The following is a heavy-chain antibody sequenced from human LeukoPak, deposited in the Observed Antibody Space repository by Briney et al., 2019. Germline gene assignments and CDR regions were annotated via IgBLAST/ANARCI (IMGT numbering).Heavy chain of an antibody. CDR2: IRSTANGYAT. J-gene: IGHJ4*02. CDR1: GFTFSGSA. D-gene: IGHD3-10*01. V-gene: IGHV3-73*01. CDR3: TGNYYGSGSYADFDH. Sequence: GGSLRLSCAASGFTFSGSALHWVRQASGKGLEWVGRIRSTANGYATAYAASVKGRFTISRDDSKNTAYLQMDSLKTEDTAVYYCTGNYYGSGSYADFDHWDQGTLVTVSS.